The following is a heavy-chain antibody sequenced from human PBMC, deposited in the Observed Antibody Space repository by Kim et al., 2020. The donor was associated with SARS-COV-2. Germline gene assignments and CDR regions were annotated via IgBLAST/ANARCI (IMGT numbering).Heavy chain of an antibody. V-gene: IGHV3-48*02. D-gene: IGHD3-10*01. CDR3: ARGTVWFGEYYGMDV. CDR2: ISSSGGAI. J-gene: IGHJ6*02. Sequence: GGSLRLSCSASGFTFSTYSRNWVRQAPGKGLEWVSYISSSGGAIYYADSVKGRFTFSRDNAKNSLYLQMNSLRDEDTAIYYCARGTVWFGEYYGMDVWGQGTTVTVSS. CDR1: GFTFSTYS.